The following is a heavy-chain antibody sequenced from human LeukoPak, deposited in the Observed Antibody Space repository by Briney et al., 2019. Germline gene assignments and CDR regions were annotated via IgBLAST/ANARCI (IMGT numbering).Heavy chain of an antibody. CDR2: ISYDGSNK. Sequence: PGGSLRLSCAASGFTFSSYGMHWVRQAPGKGLEWVAVISYDGSNKYYADSVKGRFTISRDNSKNTLYLQMNSLRAEDTAVYYCAKGYLIAVAGTFEYWGQGTLVTVSS. D-gene: IGHD6-19*01. CDR1: GFTFSSYG. J-gene: IGHJ4*02. CDR3: AKGYLIAVAGTFEY. V-gene: IGHV3-30*18.